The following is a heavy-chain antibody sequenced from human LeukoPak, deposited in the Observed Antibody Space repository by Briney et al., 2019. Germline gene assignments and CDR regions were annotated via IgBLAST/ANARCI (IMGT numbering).Heavy chain of an antibody. D-gene: IGHD3-22*01. CDR1: GFTFSSHA. CDR2: ISSGGSTI. V-gene: IGHV3-48*03. Sequence: GRSLRLSCAASGFTFSSHAMHWVRQAPGKGLEWVSYISSGGSTIYYADSVKGRFTISRDNAKNSLYLQMNSLIAEDTAVYYCARITVVITYFDYWGQGALVTVSS. J-gene: IGHJ4*02. CDR3: ARITVVITYFDY.